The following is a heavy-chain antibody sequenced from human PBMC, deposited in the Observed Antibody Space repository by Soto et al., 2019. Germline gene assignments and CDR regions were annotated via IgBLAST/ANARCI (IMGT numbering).Heavy chain of an antibody. CDR1: GGSISSYY. D-gene: IGHD3-3*01. CDR3: ARLFWSGYYTTFAFDI. J-gene: IGHJ3*02. Sequence: SETLSLTCTVSGGSISSYYWSWIRQPPGKGLEWIGYIYYSGSTNYNPSLKSRVTISVDTSKNQFSLKLSSVTAADTAVYYCARLFWSGYYTTFAFDIWGQGTMVTVSS. V-gene: IGHV4-59*12. CDR2: IYYSGST.